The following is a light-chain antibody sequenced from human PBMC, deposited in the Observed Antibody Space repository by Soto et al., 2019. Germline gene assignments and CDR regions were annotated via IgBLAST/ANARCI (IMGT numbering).Light chain of an antibody. V-gene: IGKV1-33*01. CDR1: QNINNY. CDR3: QHYENLPT. CDR2: DAS. J-gene: IGKJ5*01. Sequence: DIQMTQSPSSLSASVGDRVTITCQASQNINNYLNWYQQKPGSAPKLLIYDASNLEAGVPSRFRGSGSGTDFTFTISRLQHEDIATYYCQHYENLPTFGQGTRLEIK.